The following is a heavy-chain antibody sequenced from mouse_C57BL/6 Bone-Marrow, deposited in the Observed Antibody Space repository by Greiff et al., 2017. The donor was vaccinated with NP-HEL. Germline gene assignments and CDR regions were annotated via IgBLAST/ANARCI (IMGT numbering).Heavy chain of an antibody. Sequence: SGYTFTDYYMNWVKQSPGKSLEWIGDINPNNGGTSYNQKFKGKSTLTVDKSSSTAYMELRSLTSEDSAVYYCARWTGHFDYWGQGTTLTVAS. J-gene: IGHJ2*01. CDR3: ARWTGHFDY. D-gene: IGHD4-1*01. CDR1: GYTFTDYY. CDR2: INPNNGGT. V-gene: IGHV1-26*01.